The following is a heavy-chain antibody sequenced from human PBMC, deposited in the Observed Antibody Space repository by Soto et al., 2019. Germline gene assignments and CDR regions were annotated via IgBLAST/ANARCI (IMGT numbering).Heavy chain of an antibody. D-gene: IGHD6-6*01. V-gene: IGHV4-31*03. CDR2: IYYSGST. Sequence: SETLSLTCTVSGGSISSGGYYWSWIRQHPGKGLEWIGYIYYSGSTYYNPSLKSRVTISVDTSKNQFSLKLSSVTAADTAVYYCARGVSSSSGYFDYWGQGTLVTVSS. J-gene: IGHJ4*02. CDR1: GGSISSGGYY. CDR3: ARGVSSSSGYFDY.